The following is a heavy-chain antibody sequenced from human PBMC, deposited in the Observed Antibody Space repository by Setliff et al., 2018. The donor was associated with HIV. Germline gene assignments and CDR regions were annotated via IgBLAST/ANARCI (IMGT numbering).Heavy chain of an antibody. CDR3: ATSDYGGDSGHFQH. V-gene: IGHV5-51*01. CDR2: IYPGDSDT. D-gene: IGHD2-21*02. CDR1: GFTFGNNW. J-gene: IGHJ1*01. Sequence: GGSLRLSCAASGFTFGNNWMSWVRQAPGKGLEWMGIIYPGDSDTRYSPSFQGQVTISADKSISTSYLHWSSLKASDSGMYYCATSDYGGDSGHFQHWGQGTLVTVSS.